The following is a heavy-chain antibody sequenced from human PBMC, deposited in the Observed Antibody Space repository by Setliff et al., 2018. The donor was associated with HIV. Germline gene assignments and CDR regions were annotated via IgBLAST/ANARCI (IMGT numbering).Heavy chain of an antibody. Sequence: SETLSLTCTVSGGSISSYYWSWIRQPPGKGLEWIGYVSSSGTTNYNPSLESRLTISVDTSKNQVSLRLSSVTAADTAVYFCARVVSRREDRGTWMKLWLAPYYMDVWGKGTTVTVSS. D-gene: IGHD5-18*01. CDR1: GGSISSYY. CDR2: VSSSGTT. J-gene: IGHJ6*03. V-gene: IGHV4-59*01. CDR3: ARVVSRREDRGTWMKLWLAPYYMDV.